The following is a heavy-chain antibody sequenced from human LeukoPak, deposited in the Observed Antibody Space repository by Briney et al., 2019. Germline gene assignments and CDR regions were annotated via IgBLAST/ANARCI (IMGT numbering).Heavy chain of an antibody. CDR1: GFTFSSTI. D-gene: IGHD2-15*01. Sequence: PGGSLRLSCAASGFTFSSTIMNWVRQAPGKGLEWVSYIYSSSETIYYADSVKGRFSISRDNATNSLYLQMDRLRAEDTAVYYCARAGYCSRGTCYSGDFWGQGTLVTVSS. V-gene: IGHV3-48*01. CDR3: ARAGYCSRGTCYSGDF. CDR2: IYSSSETI. J-gene: IGHJ4*02.